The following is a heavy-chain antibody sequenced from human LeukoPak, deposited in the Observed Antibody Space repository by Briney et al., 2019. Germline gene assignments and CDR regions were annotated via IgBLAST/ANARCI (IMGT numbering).Heavy chain of an antibody. CDR3: ATLYGDDVFDI. Sequence: PGGSLRLSCAASGFTFSSYGMHWVRQAPGKGLEWVAVISYDGSNKYYADSVKGQFTISRDNSKNTLYLQMNSLRAEDTAVYYCATLYGDDVFDIWGQGTMVTVSS. D-gene: IGHD4-17*01. V-gene: IGHV3-30*03. CDR1: GFTFSSYG. CDR2: ISYDGSNK. J-gene: IGHJ3*02.